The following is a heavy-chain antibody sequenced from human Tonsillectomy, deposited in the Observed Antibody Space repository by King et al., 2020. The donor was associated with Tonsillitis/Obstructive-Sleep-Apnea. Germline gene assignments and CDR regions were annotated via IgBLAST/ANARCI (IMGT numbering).Heavy chain of an antibody. CDR1: GFTYSSYA. J-gene: IGHJ5*02. D-gene: IGHD1-14*01. Sequence: VQLQESGGGLVQTGGSRRLSCAASGFTYSSYAMSWVRQAPGKGLEWVSAITASGDNTYYADSVKGRFTISRDNSKDTLYLQMNNLRAEDTAIYYCAKGIPRTSCPNWFDPWGQGTLVTVSS. V-gene: IGHV3-23*01. CDR2: ITASGDNT. CDR3: AKGIPRTSCPNWFDP.